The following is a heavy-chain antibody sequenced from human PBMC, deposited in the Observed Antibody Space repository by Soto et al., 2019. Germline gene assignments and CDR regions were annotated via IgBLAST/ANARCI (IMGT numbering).Heavy chain of an antibody. Sequence: ASVKVSCKASGYTFTSYGINWVRQAPGQGLEWMGWISTYNGNTNYAQKLQGRVTMTTDTSTSTAYMELRSLRSDDTAVYYCARILRDGPTILPSYFDYWGQGTLVTVSS. CDR1: GYTFTSYG. CDR3: ARILRDGPTILPSYFDY. CDR2: ISTYNGNT. V-gene: IGHV1-18*01. J-gene: IGHJ4*02. D-gene: IGHD1-1*01.